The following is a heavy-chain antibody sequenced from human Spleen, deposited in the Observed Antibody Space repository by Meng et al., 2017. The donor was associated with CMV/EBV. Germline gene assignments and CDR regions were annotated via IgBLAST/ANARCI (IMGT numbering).Heavy chain of an antibody. D-gene: IGHD3-10*01. CDR2: LNPNSGAT. V-gene: IGHV1-2*06. CDR3: SRGAPWGSGSGPSHYHGVDL. CDR1: GYIFIGHY. Sequence: QVQLVQSWAEVKKPGDSVKVSCKAAGYIFIGHYIHWVRQAPGQGLEWMGRLNPNSGATDYAQNFQDRVTMTRDTSFSTAHMELRRLKSDDTAIYYCSRGAPWGSGSGPSHYHGVDLWGQGTTVTVSS. J-gene: IGHJ6*02.